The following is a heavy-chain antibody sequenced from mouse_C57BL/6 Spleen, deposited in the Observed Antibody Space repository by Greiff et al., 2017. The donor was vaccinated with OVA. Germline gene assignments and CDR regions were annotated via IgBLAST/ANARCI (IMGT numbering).Heavy chain of an antibody. Sequence: VQLQQSGTVLARPGASVKMSCKTSGYTFTSYWMHWVKQRPGQGLEWIGAIYPGNSDTSYNQKFKGKAKLTAVTSASTAYMELSSLTNEDSAVYYCTRSPLYYGSSYDWYFDVWGTGTTVTVSS. CDR1: GYTFTSYW. V-gene: IGHV1-5*01. D-gene: IGHD1-1*01. CDR3: TRSPLYYGSSYDWYFDV. CDR2: IYPGNSDT. J-gene: IGHJ1*03.